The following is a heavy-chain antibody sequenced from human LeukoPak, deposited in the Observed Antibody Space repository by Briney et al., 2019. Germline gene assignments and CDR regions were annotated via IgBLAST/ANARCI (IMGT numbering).Heavy chain of an antibody. Sequence: PGRSLRLSCAASGFTFDDYAMHWVRQAPGKGLEWVSGISWNSGSIGYADSVEGRFTISRDNAKNSLYLQMNSLRAEDMALYYCAKEVTSSSGLDYWGQGTLVTVSS. D-gene: IGHD6-6*01. CDR1: GFTFDDYA. J-gene: IGHJ4*02. V-gene: IGHV3-9*03. CDR2: ISWNSGSI. CDR3: AKEVTSSSGLDY.